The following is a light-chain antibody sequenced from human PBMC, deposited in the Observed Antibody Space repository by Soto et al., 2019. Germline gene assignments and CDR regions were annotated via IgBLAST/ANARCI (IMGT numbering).Light chain of an antibody. Sequence: QCLMSQAPSASDTPGATNSICCSGSNSKIESNTVNWYQHLAGTAPKLLIYYNNQRPSGVLDRFSGSKSGTSASVATSGLKSEDESDYYCAVWDDTLQGYVFGTGTKVTVL. V-gene: IGLV1-44*01. CDR1: NSKIESNT. CDR3: AVWDDTLQGYV. J-gene: IGLJ1*01. CDR2: YNN.